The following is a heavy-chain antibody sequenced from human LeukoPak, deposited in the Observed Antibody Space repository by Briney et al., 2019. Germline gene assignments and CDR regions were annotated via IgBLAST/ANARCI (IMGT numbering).Heavy chain of an antibody. CDR1: GFTFSSYA. V-gene: IGHV3-30-3*01. Sequence: PGGSLRLSCAASGFTFSSYAMHWVRQAPGKGLEWVAVISYDGSNKYYADSVKGRFTISRDNSKNTLYLQMNSLRAEDTAVYYCASLPYCSSTSCYTFDYWGQGTLVTVSS. CDR2: ISYDGSNK. J-gene: IGHJ4*02. CDR3: ASLPYCSSTSCYTFDY. D-gene: IGHD2-2*02.